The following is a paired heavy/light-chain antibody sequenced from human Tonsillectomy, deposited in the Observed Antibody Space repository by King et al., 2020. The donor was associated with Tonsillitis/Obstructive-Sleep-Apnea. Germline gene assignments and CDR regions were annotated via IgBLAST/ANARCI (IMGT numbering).Light chain of an antibody. CDR1: QSVLYNSNNKNY. CDR3: QQFYLTPYT. J-gene: IGKJ2*01. V-gene: IGKV4-1*01. CDR2: WAS. Sequence: DIVMTQTPDSLAVSLGERATINCKSSQSVLYNSNNKNYVAWYQQKPGQPPKLLIHWASTRESGVPDRFSGSGSGTDFTLTISSLQAEDVAVYYCQQFYLTPYTFGQGTKLEIK.
Heavy chain of an antibody. CDR1: GDRVASNSAA. J-gene: IGHJ5*02. CDR2: TYYRTKWYY. Sequence: QLQQSGPGLVKPSQTVSVTCAISGDRVASNSAAWNWIRQSPSRGLEWLGRTYYRTKWYYDYAESVKSRITFKPDTSKNQVSLQLHSVSPEDTAVYYCAREVMALAQNWLDPWGQGTLVTVSS. V-gene: IGHV6-1*01. CDR3: AREVMALAQNWLDP.